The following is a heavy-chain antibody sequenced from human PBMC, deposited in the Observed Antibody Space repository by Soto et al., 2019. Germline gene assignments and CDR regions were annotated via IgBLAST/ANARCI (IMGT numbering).Heavy chain of an antibody. J-gene: IGHJ6*02. V-gene: IGHV4-59*01. Sequence: AETLSHTYTISGDYFSSYGWSWIRQPPVKALEWIGCVYHSGSTNYSPTLKRRVSISVDTSKNQFSLWLTSVTAADTAVYYCARTYSSSYSRYPVYYGMDVWGQGTSVTVSS. CDR1: GDYFSSYG. CDR2: VYHSGST. D-gene: IGHD3-22*01. CDR3: ARTYSSSYSRYPVYYGMDV.